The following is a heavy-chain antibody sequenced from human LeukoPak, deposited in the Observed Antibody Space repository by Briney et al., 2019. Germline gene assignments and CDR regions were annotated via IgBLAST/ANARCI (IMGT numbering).Heavy chain of an antibody. Sequence: PSETLSLTCTVSGGSISSSSYYWGWIRQPPGKGLEWIGSIYYSGSTYYNPSLKSRVTISVDTSKNQFSLKLSSVTAADTAVYYCARDYVVVTATRYYYYGMDVWGQGTTVTVSS. V-gene: IGHV4-39*02. J-gene: IGHJ6*02. CDR3: ARDYVVVTATRYYYYGMDV. CDR1: GGSISSSSYY. CDR2: IYYSGST. D-gene: IGHD2-21*02.